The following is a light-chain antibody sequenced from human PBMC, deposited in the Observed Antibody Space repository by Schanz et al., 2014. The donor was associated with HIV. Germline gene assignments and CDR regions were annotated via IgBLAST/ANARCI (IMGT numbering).Light chain of an antibody. Sequence: QSALTQPASVSGSPGQSITISCTGTSSDVGGYNYVSWYQQHPGKAPKLMIYDVSNRPSGVSNRFSGSKSGNTASLTISGLQAEDEADYYCQSFDGSVSAVVFGGGTKLTVL. CDR3: QSFDGSVSAVV. CDR1: SSDVGGYNY. V-gene: IGLV2-14*03. CDR2: DVS. J-gene: IGLJ2*01.